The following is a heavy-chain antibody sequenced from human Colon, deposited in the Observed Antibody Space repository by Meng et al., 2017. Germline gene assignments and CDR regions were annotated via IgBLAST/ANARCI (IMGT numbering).Heavy chain of an antibody. V-gene: IGHV4-30-4*01. D-gene: IGHD3-22*01. CDR2: IYYSGST. CDR1: GGPISSGDYY. CDR3: ARGYYDSSGYGYWYFDL. Sequence: QVRLSGSGPRLVKPSQTLSLTCTVSGGPISSGDYYWSWIRQPPGKGLEWIGYIYYSGSTYYNPSLKSRVTISVDTSKNQFSLKLSSVTAADTAVYYCARGYYDSSGYGYWYFDLWGRGTLVTVSS. J-gene: IGHJ2*01.